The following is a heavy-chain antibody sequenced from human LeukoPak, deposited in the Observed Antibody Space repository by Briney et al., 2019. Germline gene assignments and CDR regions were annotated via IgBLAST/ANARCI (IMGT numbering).Heavy chain of an antibody. CDR1: GFTFSSYA. CDR2: ISYDGSSK. Sequence: GRSLRLSCAASGFTFSSYAMHWVRQAPGKGLEWVAVISYDGSSKYYADSVKGRFTISRDNSKNTLYLQMNSLRAEDTAVYYCARDSQPPPYYYDSSGYLSPVDYWGQGTLVTVSS. CDR3: ARDSQPPPYYYDSSGYLSPVDY. J-gene: IGHJ4*02. D-gene: IGHD3-22*01. V-gene: IGHV3-30-3*01.